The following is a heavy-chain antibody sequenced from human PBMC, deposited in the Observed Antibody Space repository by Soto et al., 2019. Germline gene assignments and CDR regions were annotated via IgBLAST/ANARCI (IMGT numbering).Heavy chain of an antibody. CDR3: TLQLRDAFDI. J-gene: IGHJ3*02. CDR1: GFTFGDNP. V-gene: IGHV3-49*03. D-gene: IGHD1-1*01. Sequence: GGSLRLSCTVSGFTFGDNPMSWFRQAPGKGLEWVGFIRSKGYGGTTEYAASVKGRFTISRDDSKSIAYLQMNSLKTEDTAVYYCTLQLRDAFDIWGQGTMVTVSS. CDR2: IRSKGYGGTT.